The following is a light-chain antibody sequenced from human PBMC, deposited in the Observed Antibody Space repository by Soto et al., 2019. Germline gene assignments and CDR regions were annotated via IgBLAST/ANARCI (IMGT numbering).Light chain of an antibody. CDR1: QTISPF. J-gene: IGKJ5*01. V-gene: IGKV1-39*01. CDR2: ESS. Sequence: DIQLTQSPPSLSASVVDRVTITCRASQTISPFLNWYQCKPGKPPKLLIYESSNLRGGVSSRFSGSGSGTDFTLTIDRLQSDDFATYYCQNSSSDLINCGQGTRREIK. CDR3: QNSSSDLIN.